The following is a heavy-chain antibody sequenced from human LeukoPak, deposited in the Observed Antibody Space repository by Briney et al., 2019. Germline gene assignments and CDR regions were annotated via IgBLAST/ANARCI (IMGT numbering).Heavy chain of an antibody. J-gene: IGHJ4*02. CDR3: ARGEGGNWNDDDSYVDY. CDR1: GCTFTSYG. CDR2: ISAYNGNT. V-gene: IGHV1-18*01. D-gene: IGHD1-20*01. Sequence: ASVKVSCKASGCTFTSYGISWVRQAPGQRLEWMGWISAYNGNTNYAQKLRGRVTMTTDTSTSTAYMELRSLRSDDTAVYYCARGEGGNWNDDDSYVDYWGQGTLVTVSS.